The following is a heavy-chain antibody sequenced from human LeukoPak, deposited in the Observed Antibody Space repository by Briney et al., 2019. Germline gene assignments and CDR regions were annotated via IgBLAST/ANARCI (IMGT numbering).Heavy chain of an antibody. CDR3: ARKAGTSWFDP. D-gene: IGHD6-19*01. V-gene: IGHV3-33*01. Sequence: GGSLRLSCAAAGFTFSSYGMHWVRQAPGKGLEWVAVIWYDGSNKYYADSVKGRFTISRDNSKNTLDLQMNSLRAEDTAVYYCARKAGTSWFDPWGQGTLVTVSS. CDR2: IWYDGSNK. J-gene: IGHJ5*02. CDR1: GFTFSSYG.